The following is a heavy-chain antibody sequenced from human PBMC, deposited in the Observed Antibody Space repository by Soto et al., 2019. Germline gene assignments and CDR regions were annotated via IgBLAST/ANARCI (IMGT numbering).Heavy chain of an antibody. CDR3: ARDIFPYRNYYHYAMDV. J-gene: IGHJ6*02. Sequence: QVQLVQSGAEVKKPGASVKVSCKASGYTFNTYGITWVRQAPGQGLEWMAWMSTYNDNTKYAQNFMGRVTMTTDTSTNTAYMELRSLKSDDAAVYYCARDIFPYRNYYHYAMDVWGQGTAVTVSS. CDR2: MSTYNDNT. V-gene: IGHV1-18*01. D-gene: IGHD3-3*01. CDR1: GYTFNTYG.